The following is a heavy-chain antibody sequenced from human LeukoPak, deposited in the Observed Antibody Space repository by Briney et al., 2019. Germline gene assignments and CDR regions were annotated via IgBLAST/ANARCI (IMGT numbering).Heavy chain of an antibody. CDR1: GFTFSDYY. CDR2: HFSSDSPI. Sequence: PGRSLRLSCAASGFTFSDYYMGWIRQAPGKGLEWISYHFSSDSPIYYAGSVRGRFTISRDNAKNALYLQVNSLRAEDTAVYYCVRGRPRWSDGAIDHWGQGTLVSVSS. D-gene: IGHD4-23*01. V-gene: IGHV3-11*01. J-gene: IGHJ4*02. CDR3: VRGRPRWSDGAIDH.